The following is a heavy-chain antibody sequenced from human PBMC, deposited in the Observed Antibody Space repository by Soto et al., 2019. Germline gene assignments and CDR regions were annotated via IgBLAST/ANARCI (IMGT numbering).Heavy chain of an antibody. J-gene: IGHJ4*02. CDR2: IFYDGSDK. Sequence: QVQLVESGGGVVQPGRSLRLSCATSGFIFSDYGMHWVRQAPGKGLEWVAVIFYDGSDKYYADSVKGRFTISRDNSKNTLSRRMNSLTAEDTAVYYCARDTSPRFPKNFDHWGQGALVTVSS. V-gene: IGHV3-33*01. D-gene: IGHD3-16*01. CDR3: ARDTSPRFPKNFDH. CDR1: GFIFSDYG.